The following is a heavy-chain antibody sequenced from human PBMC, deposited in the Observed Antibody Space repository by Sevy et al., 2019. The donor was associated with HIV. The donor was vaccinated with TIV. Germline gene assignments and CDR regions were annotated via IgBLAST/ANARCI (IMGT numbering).Heavy chain of an antibody. J-gene: IGHJ3*01. V-gene: IGHV3-23*01. Sequence: GGSLRLSCAASGFTFNTHAMNWVRQAPGKGLEWVSTISGPRYSTYYAESVKGRFTISRDNSKNTLHLQMNSLRADDTAIYYCAKALNPALESMLQVIFRTQNGFDVWGQGTMVTVSS. CDR1: GFTFNTHA. CDR2: ISGPRYST. CDR3: AKALNPALESMLQVIFRTQNGFDV. D-gene: IGHD1-1*01.